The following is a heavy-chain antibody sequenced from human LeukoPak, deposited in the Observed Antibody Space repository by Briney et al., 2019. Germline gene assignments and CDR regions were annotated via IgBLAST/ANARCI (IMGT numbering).Heavy chain of an antibody. J-gene: IGHJ4*02. CDR3: ARADSSGSFDY. CDR1: GGSISSYY. Sequence: SETLSLTCTVSGGSISSYYWSWIRQPPGKGLEWIGYIYYSGSTNYNPSLKSRVTISVDTSKNQFSLKLSSVTAADTAVYYCARADSSGSFDYWGQGTLVTVSS. CDR2: IYYSGST. D-gene: IGHD6-19*01. V-gene: IGHV4-59*01.